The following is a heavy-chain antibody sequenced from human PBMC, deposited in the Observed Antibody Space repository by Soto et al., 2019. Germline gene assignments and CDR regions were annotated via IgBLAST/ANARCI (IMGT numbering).Heavy chain of an antibody. Sequence: DVQLVESGGGLIQPGGSLRLSCAALGLTISGKKYMSWVRQAPGRGLEWVSGLYDVDGTYYADSVKGRFTISRDSSKTIVLLQMNSLGPDDTAVYYCATWLQREHAYDIWGLGTTVTVSS. CDR3: ATWLQREHAYDI. CDR2: LYDVDGT. J-gene: IGHJ3*02. D-gene: IGHD1-1*01. V-gene: IGHV3-53*01. CDR1: GLTISGKKY.